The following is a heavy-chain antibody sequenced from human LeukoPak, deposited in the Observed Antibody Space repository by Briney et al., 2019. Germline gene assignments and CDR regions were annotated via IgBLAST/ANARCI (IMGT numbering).Heavy chain of an antibody. V-gene: IGHV3-11*01. CDR3: ARDKIRLVGAAAFSDY. J-gene: IGHJ4*02. Sequence: GGSLRLFCAASGFKIGDYYMSWIRQAPGKGLEGVSHISLSGGTIHYADSVKGRFTVSRDNAKNSLYLQMNSLRAEDTAVYYCARDKIRLVGAAAFSDYWGQGTLVTVSS. D-gene: IGHD6-25*01. CDR1: GFKIGDYY. CDR2: ISLSGGTI.